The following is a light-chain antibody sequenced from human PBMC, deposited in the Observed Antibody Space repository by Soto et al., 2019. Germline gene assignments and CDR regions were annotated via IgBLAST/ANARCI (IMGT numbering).Light chain of an antibody. CDR1: QSVSSY. V-gene: IGKV3-15*01. CDR2: GAS. Sequence: EIVLTQSPDSLSLSPGGRATLSCRASQSVSSYLAWYQQKPGQAPRLLIYGASTRATGIPARFSGSGSGTEFTLTISSLQSEDFAVYYCQQYNNWPWTFGQGTKVDIK. J-gene: IGKJ1*01. CDR3: QQYNNWPWT.